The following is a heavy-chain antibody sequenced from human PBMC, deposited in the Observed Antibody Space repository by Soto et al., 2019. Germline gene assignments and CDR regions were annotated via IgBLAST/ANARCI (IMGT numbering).Heavy chain of an antibody. V-gene: IGHV1-69*13. J-gene: IGHJ6*02. CDR1: GGTFSSYA. D-gene: IGHD2-21*02. CDR2: IIPIFGTA. CDR3: AREHYGGNSYYYYYYGMDV. Sequence: SVKVSCKASGGTFSSYAISWVRQAPGQGLEWMGGIIPIFGTANYAQKFQGRVTITADESTSTAYMELSSLRSEDTAVYYCAREHYGGNSYYYYYYGMDVWGQGTTVTVSS.